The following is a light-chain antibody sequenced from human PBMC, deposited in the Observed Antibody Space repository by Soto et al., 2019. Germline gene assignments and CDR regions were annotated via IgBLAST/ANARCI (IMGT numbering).Light chain of an antibody. CDR3: LSYTISSSYV. V-gene: IGLV2-14*01. CDR2: EVT. CDR1: SSDVGAYNR. J-gene: IGLJ1*01. Sequence: QSALTQPASVSGSPGQSITISCTGTSSDVGAYNRVSWYQQRSGKAPKLMVYEVTHRPSGVSNRFSGSKSGNTASLTISGLQAEDEADYYCLSYTISSSYVFGAGTKVIVL.